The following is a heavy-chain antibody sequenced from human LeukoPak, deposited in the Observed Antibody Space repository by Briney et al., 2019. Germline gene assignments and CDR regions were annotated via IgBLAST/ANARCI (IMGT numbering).Heavy chain of an antibody. D-gene: IGHD6-19*01. CDR1: GGTFSSYA. V-gene: IGHV1-69*13. CDR3: ARGIRRLVRSAFDI. Sequence: SVKVSCKASGGTFSSYAISWVRQAPGQGLEWMGGIIPIFGTANYAQKFQGRVTITADESTSTAYMELSSLRSEDTAVYYCARGIRRLVRSAFDIWGQGTMVTVSS. J-gene: IGHJ3*02. CDR2: IIPIFGTA.